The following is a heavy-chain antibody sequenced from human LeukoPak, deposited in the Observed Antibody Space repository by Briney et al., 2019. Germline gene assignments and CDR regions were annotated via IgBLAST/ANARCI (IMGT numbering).Heavy chain of an antibody. CDR3: ARGAPRVVAFDH. CDR1: GFSPTSYA. J-gene: IGHJ4*02. Sequence: PGGSLRLSCVASGFSPTSYAMHWVRQAPGKGLEWVTILSSDGINQNYADSVRGRFTISRDDSKKTLYLQMNSLRRGDTAIYYCARGAPRVVAFDHWGQGALVTVSS. V-gene: IGHV3-30*04. CDR2: LSSDGINQ. D-gene: IGHD3-22*01.